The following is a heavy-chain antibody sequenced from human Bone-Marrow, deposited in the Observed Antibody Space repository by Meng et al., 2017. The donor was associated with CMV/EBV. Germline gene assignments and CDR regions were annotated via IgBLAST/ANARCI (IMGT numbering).Heavy chain of an antibody. Sequence: SETLSLTCTVPGGSISSSSYYWGWIRQPPGKGLEWIGSIYYSGSTYYNPSLKSRVTISVDTSKNQFSLKLSSVTAADTAVYYCARHYYYYGMDVWGQGTTVTVSS. J-gene: IGHJ6*02. CDR1: GGSISSSSYY. CDR2: IYYSGST. V-gene: IGHV4-39*01. CDR3: ARHYYYYGMDV.